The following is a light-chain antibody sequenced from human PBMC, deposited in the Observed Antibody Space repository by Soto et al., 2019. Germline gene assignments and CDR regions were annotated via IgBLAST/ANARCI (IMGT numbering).Light chain of an antibody. CDR1: QTVSSY. J-gene: IGKJ5*01. CDR3: QQYGTSPIT. CDR2: GAS. Sequence: ENVLTQSPGTLSLSPGERATLSCRASQTVSSYLTWYQQRPGQAPRLLIYGASKRATGIPDRFSGSGSGTDFTLTISTLDPEDFALYYCQQYGTSPITFGQGTRLEI. V-gene: IGKV3-20*01.